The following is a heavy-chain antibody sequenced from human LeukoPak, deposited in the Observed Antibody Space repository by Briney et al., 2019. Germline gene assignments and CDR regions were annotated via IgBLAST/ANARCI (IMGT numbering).Heavy chain of an antibody. CDR3: ARRRLLWFGELLPSFRGYFDY. CDR2: INHSGST. V-gene: IGHV4-34*01. J-gene: IGHJ4*02. Sequence: PSETLSLTCAVYGGSFSSYYWSWIRQPPGKGLEWIGEINHSGSTSYKPSLKSRVTISLDTSKNQFSLKLSSVTAADTAVYYCARRRLLWFGELLPSFRGYFDYWGQGTLVTVSS. D-gene: IGHD3-10*01. CDR1: GGSFSSYY.